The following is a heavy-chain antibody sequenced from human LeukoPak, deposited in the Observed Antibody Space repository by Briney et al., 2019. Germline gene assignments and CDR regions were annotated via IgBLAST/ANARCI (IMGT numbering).Heavy chain of an antibody. Sequence: ASVRVSCKASGYTFTSYPINWVRQAPGQGLEWMGWTSAYNGNTNYAQKLQGRVTMTTDTSTSTAYMELRSLRSDDTAVYYCARDLGDRGAFDIWGQGTMVTVSS. J-gene: IGHJ3*02. V-gene: IGHV1-18*01. CDR1: GYTFTSYP. CDR3: ARDLGDRGAFDI. D-gene: IGHD3-16*01. CDR2: TSAYNGNT.